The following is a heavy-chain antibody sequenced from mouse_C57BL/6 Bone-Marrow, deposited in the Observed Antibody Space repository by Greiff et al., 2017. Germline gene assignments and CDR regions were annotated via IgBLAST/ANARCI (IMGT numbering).Heavy chain of an antibody. D-gene: IGHD1-1*01. V-gene: IGHV1-26*01. CDR3: ARGYYGSSYEYFDV. CDR1: GYTFTDYY. CDR2: INPNNGGT. Sequence: VQLQQSGPELVKPGASVKISCKASGYTFTDYYMNWVKQSHGKSLEWIGDINPNNGGTSYNQKFKGKATLTVDKSSSTAYMELRSLTSEDSAVYYCARGYYGSSYEYFDVWGTGTTVTVSS. J-gene: IGHJ1*03.